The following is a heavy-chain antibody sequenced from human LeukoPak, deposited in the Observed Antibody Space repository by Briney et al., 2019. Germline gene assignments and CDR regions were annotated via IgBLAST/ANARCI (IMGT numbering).Heavy chain of an antibody. D-gene: IGHD2/OR15-2a*01. CDR2: MNPNSGNT. CDR3: ARGPGYYDEFDY. V-gene: IGHV1-8*03. J-gene: IGHJ4*02. Sequence: ASVKVSCKASGYTFTSYDINWVRQATGQGLEWMGWMNPNSGNTGYAQKFRGRVTITTDTSTSTAYMELRSLRSDDTAVYYCARGPGYYDEFDYWGQGTLVTVSS. CDR1: GYTFTSYD.